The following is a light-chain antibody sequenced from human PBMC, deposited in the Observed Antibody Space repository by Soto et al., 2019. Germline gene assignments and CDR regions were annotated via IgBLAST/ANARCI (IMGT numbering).Light chain of an antibody. Sequence: DIQLTQSPSFLSASVGDRVTITCRASQGISSYLAWYQQKPGKAPKLLIYGASTLQRGVPARFSGSGSGTDFTLTISSLQPEDFATYYCQHLKSYPITFGQGTRLEIK. CDR2: GAS. V-gene: IGKV1-9*01. CDR3: QHLKSYPIT. J-gene: IGKJ5*01. CDR1: QGISSY.